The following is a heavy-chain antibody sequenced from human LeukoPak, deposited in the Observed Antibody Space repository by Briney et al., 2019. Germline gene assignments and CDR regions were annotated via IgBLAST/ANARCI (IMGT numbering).Heavy chain of an antibody. V-gene: IGHV1-46*01. D-gene: IGHD1/OR15-1a*01. Sequence: ASVKVSCKASGYTFTMYRIHWVRLAPGQGLEWMGMINPSDGATTYAQRFQGRVTLIRDMSTTTVYMGLHSLRFEDTEVYFCAGEERGGHSWNMGGLFASYYTYYYMDVWGGGTTVTVSS. J-gene: IGHJ6*03. CDR2: INPSDGAT. CDR1: GYTFTMYR. CDR3: AGEERGGHSWNMGGLFASYYTYYYMDV.